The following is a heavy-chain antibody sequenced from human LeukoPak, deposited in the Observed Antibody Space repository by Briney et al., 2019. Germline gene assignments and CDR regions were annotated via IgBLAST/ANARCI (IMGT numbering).Heavy chain of an antibody. J-gene: IGHJ4*02. CDR3: ATLGGDFDY. V-gene: IGHV3-9*03. CDR2: IGWNSGSI. D-gene: IGHD3-16*01. Sequence: TGRSLRLSCAASGFTFDDYAMHWVRQAPGKGLEWVSGIGWNSGSIGYADSVKGRFTISRDNAKNSLYLQMNSLRAEDMALYYCATLGGDFDYWGQGTLVTVSS. CDR1: GFTFDDYA.